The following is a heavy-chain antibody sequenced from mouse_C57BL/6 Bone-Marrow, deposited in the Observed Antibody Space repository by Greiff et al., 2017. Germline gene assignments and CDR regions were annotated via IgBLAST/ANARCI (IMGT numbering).Heavy chain of an antibody. CDR1: GYTFTSYW. V-gene: IGHV1-64*01. J-gene: IGHJ2*01. CDR2: IHPNSGST. Sequence: QVQLQQPGAELVKPGASVTLSCKASGYTFTSYWMHWVKQRPGQGLEWIGMIHPNSGSTNYNEKFKSKATLTVDKSSSTAYMQLSSLTSEDSAVYYCARHGGLRRGTDYWGQGTTLTVAS. CDR3: ARHGGLRRGTDY. D-gene: IGHD1-1*01.